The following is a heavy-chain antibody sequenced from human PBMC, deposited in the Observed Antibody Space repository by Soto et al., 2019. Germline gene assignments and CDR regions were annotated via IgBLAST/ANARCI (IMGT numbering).Heavy chain of an antibody. J-gene: IGHJ3*02. V-gene: IGHV3-23*01. CDR3: AKGYVSRLDI. Sequence: EVQLLESGGGLVQPGGSLRLSCAASGFTFSRYAMTWVRQAPGKGLEWVSGISDRGDKTFYADSVKGRFTISRDTSKNTAYLQMKSLRAEDTAVYYCAKGYVSRLDIWGQGTLVTVAS. CDR2: ISDRGDKT. D-gene: IGHD3-16*01. CDR1: GFTFSRYA.